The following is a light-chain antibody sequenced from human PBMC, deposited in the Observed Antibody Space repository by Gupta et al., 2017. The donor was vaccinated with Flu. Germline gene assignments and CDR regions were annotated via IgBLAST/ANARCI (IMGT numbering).Light chain of an antibody. J-gene: IGLJ3*02. CDR3: SSYTSSNSLK. CDR2: KGI. V-gene: IGLV2-14*01. CDR1: SSDVRGYNY. Sequence: QSALTPPAPVSGSPRQSITISCTGTSSDVRGYNYASWDQHHPGKAPKITIYKGINRPSGVSDRFSGSKSGNTASLSISGRQGQNEAHYYCSSYTSSNSLKFGGGTKLTVL.